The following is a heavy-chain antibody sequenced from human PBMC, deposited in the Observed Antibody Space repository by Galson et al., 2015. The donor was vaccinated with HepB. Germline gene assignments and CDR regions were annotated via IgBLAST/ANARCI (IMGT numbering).Heavy chain of an antibody. CDR2: VYYSGST. V-gene: IGHV4-39*01. CDR1: GVSITSSY. D-gene: IGHD3-10*01. Sequence: ETLSLTCSVSGVSITSSYWGWIRQPPGRGLEWIASVYYSGSTYYNESLQSRLTISVATSKTEFSLRLGSATAADTAVYYCVRHGGSGGYTIDYWGQGTLVTVSS. J-gene: IGHJ4*02. CDR3: VRHGGSGGYTIDY.